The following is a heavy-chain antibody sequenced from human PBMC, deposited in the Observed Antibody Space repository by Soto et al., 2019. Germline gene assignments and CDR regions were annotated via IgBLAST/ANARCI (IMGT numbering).Heavy chain of an antibody. Sequence: GGSLRLSCAASGFTFSSYGIHWVRQAPGKGLEWVAVIWYDGSNKYYADSVKGRFTISRDNSKNTFYLQMNSLRAEDTALYYCAGNSHDYYYYYGMDVWGQGTTVTVSS. CDR3: AGNSHDYYYYYGMDV. CDR1: GFTFSSYG. V-gene: IGHV3-33*01. J-gene: IGHJ6*02. CDR2: IWYDGSNK. D-gene: IGHD1-1*01.